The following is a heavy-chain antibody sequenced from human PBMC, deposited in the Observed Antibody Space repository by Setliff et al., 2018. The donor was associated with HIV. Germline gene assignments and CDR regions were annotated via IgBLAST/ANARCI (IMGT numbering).Heavy chain of an antibody. J-gene: IGHJ4*02. Sequence: SETLSLTCGVSGGSLSGSYWSWIRQSPEKGLEWIGEVNHSGSTNYHPSLKRRVTISVDTSKNQFFLKLSSVAAADTAVYYCARDVSGSPFDYWGQGTLVTVSS. CDR1: GGSLSGSY. CDR2: VNHSGST. CDR3: ARDVSGSPFDY. V-gene: IGHV4-34*01. D-gene: IGHD1-26*01.